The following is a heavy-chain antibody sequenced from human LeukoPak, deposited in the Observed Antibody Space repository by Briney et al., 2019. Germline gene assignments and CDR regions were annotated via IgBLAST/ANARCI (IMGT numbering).Heavy chain of an antibody. CDR2: ISGSGGGGIT. V-gene: IGHV3-23*01. CDR3: AKKSGSDDYDLDY. D-gene: IGHD4-17*01. CDR1: GFTFTNYA. J-gene: IGHJ4*02. Sequence: GGSLRLSCVASGFTFTNYAMSWVRQAPGKGLEWVSGISGSGGGGITNYADSVKGRFTISRDNSKNTLYLQMNSLRAEDTAVYYCAKKSGSDDYDLDYWGQGTPVTVSS.